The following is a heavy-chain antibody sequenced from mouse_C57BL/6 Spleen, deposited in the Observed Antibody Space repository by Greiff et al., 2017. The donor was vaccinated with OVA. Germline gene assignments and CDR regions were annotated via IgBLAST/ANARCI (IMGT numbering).Heavy chain of an antibody. Sequence: EVKVEESGPGLVKPSQSLSLTCSVTGYSITSGYYWNWIRQFPGNKLEWMGYISYDGSNNYNPSLKNRISITRDTSKNQFFLKLNSVTTEDTATYYCARHSFDYWGQGTTLTVSS. CDR3: ARHSFDY. J-gene: IGHJ2*01. V-gene: IGHV3-6*01. CDR2: ISYDGSN. CDR1: GYSITSGYY.